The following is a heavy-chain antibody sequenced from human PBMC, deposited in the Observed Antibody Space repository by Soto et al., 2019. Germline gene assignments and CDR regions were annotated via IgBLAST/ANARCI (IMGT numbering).Heavy chain of an antibody. CDR2: ISYEGSNK. CDR3: AKPGYCSGSICYNWFDP. V-gene: IGHV3-30*18. Sequence: GGSLRLSCAASGFTFSSYGMHWVRQAPGKGLEWVAVISYEGSNKYYADSVKGRFTISRDNSRNTMYLQMDSLRAEDTAVYYCAKPGYCSGSICYNWFDPWGQGTLVTSPQ. CDR1: GFTFSSYG. J-gene: IGHJ5*02. D-gene: IGHD2-15*01.